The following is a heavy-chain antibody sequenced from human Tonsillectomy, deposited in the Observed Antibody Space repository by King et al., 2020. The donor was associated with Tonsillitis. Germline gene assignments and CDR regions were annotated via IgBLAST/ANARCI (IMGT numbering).Heavy chain of an antibody. CDR1: GGSISSYY. Sequence: QLQESGPGLVKPSETLSLTCTVSGGSISSYYWSWIRQPPGKGLEWISYIFHRGTPNSNPSLKSRVTISVDTSKNQFSLKLSSVTAADTAVYYCASPYPVLKYWGQGTLVTVSS. CDR2: IFHRGTP. CDR3: ASPYPVLKY. D-gene: IGHD3-9*01. V-gene: IGHV4-59*01. J-gene: IGHJ4*02.